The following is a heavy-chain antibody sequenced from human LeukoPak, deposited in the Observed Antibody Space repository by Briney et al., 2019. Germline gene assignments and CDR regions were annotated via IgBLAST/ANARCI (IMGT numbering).Heavy chain of an antibody. CDR2: VHYSGST. D-gene: IGHD6-19*01. CDR1: SGATSNYY. J-gene: IGHJ6*02. Sequence: PSETLSLTCTTSSGATSNYYWNWIRQPPGKGLEWIGYVHYSGSTRFNPSLKGRVTISVDTSNNQFSLKLSSVTAADTAVYYCACSMSSDWNYYNAMDVWGQGTTVTVSS. CDR3: ACSMSSDWNYYNAMDV. V-gene: IGHV4-59*12.